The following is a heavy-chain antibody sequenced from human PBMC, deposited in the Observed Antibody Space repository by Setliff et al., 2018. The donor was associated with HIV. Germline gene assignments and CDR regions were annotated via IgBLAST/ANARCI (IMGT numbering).Heavy chain of an antibody. CDR3: ASGSGYCNKGDCYIGVHRTPDKYYFDS. Sequence: ASVKVSCKASGDTFSNYAITWVRQAPGQGLEWMGGINPLFGTTNYSHNFQGRLTITTDQIMSTAYMELTSLRSEDTAVYYCASGSGYCNKGDCYIGVHRTPDKYYFDSWGQGTLVTVSS. J-gene: IGHJ4*02. CDR1: GDTFSNYA. CDR2: INPLFGTT. D-gene: IGHD2-8*01. V-gene: IGHV1-69*05.